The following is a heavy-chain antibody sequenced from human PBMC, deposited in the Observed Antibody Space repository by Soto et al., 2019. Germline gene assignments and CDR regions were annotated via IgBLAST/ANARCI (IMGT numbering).Heavy chain of an antibody. CDR2: IIVGSGNT. J-gene: IGHJ6*02. CDR1: GGTFSSYT. Sequence: ASVKVSCKASGGTFSSYTMSWVRQAPGQGLEWIGWIIVGSGNTNYAQKFQDRVTITRDMSTSTAYMELSSLRSEDTAVYYCATEGSGSYYVYYYYYGMDVWGQGTTVTVSS. D-gene: IGHD3-10*01. CDR3: ATEGSGSYYVYYYYYGMDV. V-gene: IGHV1-58*02.